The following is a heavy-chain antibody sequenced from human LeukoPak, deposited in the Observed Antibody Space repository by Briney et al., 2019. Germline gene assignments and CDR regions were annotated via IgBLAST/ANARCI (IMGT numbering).Heavy chain of an antibody. D-gene: IGHD2/OR15-2a*01. J-gene: IGHJ4*02. CDR3: AKDRTTPFDY. V-gene: IGHV3-23*01. CDR2: ISGGGGTT. CDR1: GFTFSSYA. Sequence: GGSLRLSCAASGFTFSSYAMSWVRQAPGKGLEWVSSISGGGGTTYYADSVKGRFTISRDTSKNTLYLQMNSLRAEDTAVYYCAKDRTTPFDYWDQGTLVTVSS.